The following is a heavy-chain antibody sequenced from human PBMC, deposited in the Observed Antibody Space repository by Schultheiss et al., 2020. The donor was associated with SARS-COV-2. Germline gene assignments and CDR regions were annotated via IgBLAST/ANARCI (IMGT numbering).Heavy chain of an antibody. V-gene: IGHV4-39*07. J-gene: IGHJ4*02. D-gene: IGHD2-21*01. CDR3: ARRAYCGDDCFPFDY. Sequence: SETQSLTCTVSGGSISSSSYYWSWIRQPPGKGLEWIGEINHSGSTNYNPSLKSRVTISVDTSKNQFSLKLSSVTAADTAVYYCARRAYCGDDCFPFDYWGQGTLVTVSS. CDR1: GGSISSSSYY. CDR2: INHSGST.